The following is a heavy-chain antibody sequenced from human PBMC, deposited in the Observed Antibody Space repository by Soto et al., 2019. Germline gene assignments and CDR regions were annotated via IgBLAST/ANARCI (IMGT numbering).Heavy chain of an antibody. CDR1: GFTFSSYW. V-gene: IGHV3-7*01. Sequence: GGSLRLSCAASGFTFSSYWMSWVRQAPGKGLEWVANIKQDGSEKYYVDSVKGRFTISRDNAKNSLYLQMNSLRAEDTAVYYCARGAPEYSSGWYWFDPWGQGTLVTVSS. J-gene: IGHJ5*02. CDR2: IKQDGSEK. D-gene: IGHD6-19*01. CDR3: ARGAPEYSSGWYWFDP.